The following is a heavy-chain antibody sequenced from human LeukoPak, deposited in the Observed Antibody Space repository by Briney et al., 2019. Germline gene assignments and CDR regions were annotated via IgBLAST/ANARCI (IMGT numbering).Heavy chain of an antibody. CDR1: GGSFSDDF. V-gene: IGHV4-34*01. Sequence: SETLSLTCGVSGGSFSDDFDSWTWVRQFPGKGLEWIGEVDQSGATNYNPSLKGRVSMSLDTSKKHFSLKLRSVTASDTALYFCARGFIAVAGTALNWFDPWGPGTLVTVSS. D-gene: IGHD6-19*01. CDR2: VDQSGAT. J-gene: IGHJ5*02. CDR3: ARGFIAVAGTALNWFDP.